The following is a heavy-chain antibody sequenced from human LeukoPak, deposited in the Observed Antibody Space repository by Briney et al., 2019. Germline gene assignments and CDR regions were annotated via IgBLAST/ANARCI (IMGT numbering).Heavy chain of an antibody. CDR3: ARRIGYYDYVWGEYYFDY. CDR2: VDPNSGDT. J-gene: IGHJ4*02. V-gene: IGHV1-8*01. CDR1: GYTFTSYD. Sequence: ASVKVSCKASGYTFTSYDINWVRQATGQGLEWMGWVDPNSGDTGYAQKFQGRLTMTRNTSISTAYMELSNLRSEDTAVYYCARRIGYYDYVWGEYYFDYWGQGTLVTVSS. D-gene: IGHD3-16*01.